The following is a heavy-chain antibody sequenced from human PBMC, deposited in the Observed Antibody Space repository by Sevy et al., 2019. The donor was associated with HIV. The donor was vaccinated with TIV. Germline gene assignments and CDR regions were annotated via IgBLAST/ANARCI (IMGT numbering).Heavy chain of an antibody. D-gene: IGHD3-16*02. CDR3: FTANYETSPAYTFDI. V-gene: IGHV1-2*02. Sequence: ASVKVSCKASGYSFSDYYLHWVRQVPGQGLEWMGWINPQNGVTNYTQNLQGRVTMTRDTSVSTAYLQLRGLQSDDTALYYRFTANYETSPAYTFDIWGQGTMVTVSS. CDR2: INPQNGVT. CDR1: GYSFSDYY. J-gene: IGHJ3*02.